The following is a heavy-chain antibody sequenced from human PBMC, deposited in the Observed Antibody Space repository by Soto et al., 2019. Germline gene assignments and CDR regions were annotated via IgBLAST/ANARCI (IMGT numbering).Heavy chain of an antibody. Sequence: PSETLSLTCTVSGASISTSSYYWSWIRQPPGKGLEWIGYIYYSGSTYYNPSLKSRVTISVDTSKNQFSLKLSSVTAADTAVYYCARDDSSGYSGYWGQGTLVTVSS. D-gene: IGHD3-22*01. V-gene: IGHV4-30-4*01. CDR1: GASISTSSYY. J-gene: IGHJ4*02. CDR2: IYYSGST. CDR3: ARDDSSGYSGY.